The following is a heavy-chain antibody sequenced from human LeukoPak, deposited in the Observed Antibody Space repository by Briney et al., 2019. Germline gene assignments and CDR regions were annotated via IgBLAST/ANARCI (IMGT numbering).Heavy chain of an antibody. CDR3: ARYHGGYFAY. Sequence: GGSLRLSCAASGFTFDDYAMHWFRQAPGKGLEWVSSISWNSDTVAYVDSVKGRFTISRDNDNNSMYLQINSLRAEDTAVYYCARYHGGYFAYWGQGTLVTVSS. D-gene: IGHD2-15*01. J-gene: IGHJ4*02. CDR1: GFTFDDYA. V-gene: IGHV3-9*01. CDR2: ISWNSDTV.